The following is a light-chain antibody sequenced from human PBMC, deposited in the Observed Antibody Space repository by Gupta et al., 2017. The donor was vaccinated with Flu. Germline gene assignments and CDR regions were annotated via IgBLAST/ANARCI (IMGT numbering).Light chain of an antibody. CDR1: NRDVGAYNF. J-gene: IGLJ1*01. CDR2: EVS. V-gene: IGLV2-14*01. Sequence: ITISCTGSNRDVGAYNFVAWYRQVPGEAPKVVIYEVSNRPSGVSTRFSGSKSGNTAPLTISGLQAEDEGDYFCSSYTTTSTLYVFGTGTKVTVL. CDR3: SSYTTTSTLYV.